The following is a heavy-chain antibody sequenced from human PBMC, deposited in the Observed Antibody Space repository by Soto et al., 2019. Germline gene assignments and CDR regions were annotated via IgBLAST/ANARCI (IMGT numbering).Heavy chain of an antibody. CDR1: GYTFSVYH. CDR2: VHPNSGGT. CDR3: AKELQRGMDV. D-gene: IGHD4-4*01. V-gene: IGHV1-2*02. Sequence: QVHLVQSGAEVKQPGASVKVSCKASGYTFSVYHMHWVRQAPGQGLEWMGWVHPNSGGTNYEQSFEGRVTMTRDTSINTAYMELSRLTSDDTAVYDCAKELQRGMDVWGQGTTVTVSS. J-gene: IGHJ6*02.